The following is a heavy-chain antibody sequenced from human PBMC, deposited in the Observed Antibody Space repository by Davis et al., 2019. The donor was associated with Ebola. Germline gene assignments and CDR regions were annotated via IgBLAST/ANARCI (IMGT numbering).Heavy chain of an antibody. D-gene: IGHD3-3*01. CDR3: VRGFGVLDYHYGMDV. J-gene: IGHJ6*02. Sequence: SETLSLTCAVYGGSFSGYYWSWIRQPPGKGLEWIGEINHSGSTNYNPSLKSRVTISVDTSKNQFSLKLTSVTAADTAVYYCVRGFGVLDYHYGMDVWGQGTTVTVSS. CDR2: INHSGST. CDR1: GGSFSGYY. V-gene: IGHV4-34*01.